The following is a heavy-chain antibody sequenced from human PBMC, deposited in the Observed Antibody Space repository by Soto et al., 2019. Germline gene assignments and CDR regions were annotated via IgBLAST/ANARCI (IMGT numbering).Heavy chain of an antibody. D-gene: IGHD1-20*01. CDR2: VFYTGFT. CDR3: ATSQKGYNWNYFDH. Sequence: SETLSLTCAVYGASISGSYYYWAWLRQSPGKGPEWIGSVFYTGFTSYNPSLESRVSVSVDTSKGQFSLKLSAVTAADTAVYYCATSQKGYNWNYFDHWGQGALVTVSS. V-gene: IGHV4-39*01. J-gene: IGHJ4*02. CDR1: GASISGSYYY.